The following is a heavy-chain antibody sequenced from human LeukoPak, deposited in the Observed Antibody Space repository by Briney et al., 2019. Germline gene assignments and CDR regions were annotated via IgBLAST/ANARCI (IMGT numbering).Heavy chain of an antibody. CDR2: ISANNGYT. V-gene: IGHV1-18*01. CDR1: GYTFRNNG. Sequence: ASVKVSCKASGYTFRNNGISWVRQAPGQGLQWMGWISANNGYTDYAQNLQGRVTMTRDTSTSTAYMELRSLRSDDTAVYYCARDVLVEVSAALSYGMDVWGQGTTVTVSS. J-gene: IGHJ6*02. D-gene: IGHD6-25*01. CDR3: ARDVLVEVSAALSYGMDV.